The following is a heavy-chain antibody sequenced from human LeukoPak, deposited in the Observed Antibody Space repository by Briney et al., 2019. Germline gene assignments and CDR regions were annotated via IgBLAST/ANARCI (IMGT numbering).Heavy chain of an antibody. D-gene: IGHD6-13*01. V-gene: IGHV3-21*01. CDR2: ISSSSSYI. CDR3: ARDQGAAAGTH. CDR1: GLSFSSYS. Sequence: GGSLRLSCAASGLSFSSYSMNWVRHAPGKGLEWVSSISSSSSYIYYADSVKGRFTISRDNAKNSLYLQMNSLRAEDTAVYYCARDQGAAAGTHWGQGTLVTVSS. J-gene: IGHJ4*02.